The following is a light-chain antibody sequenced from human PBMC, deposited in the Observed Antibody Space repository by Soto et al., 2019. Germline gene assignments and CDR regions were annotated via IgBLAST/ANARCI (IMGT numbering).Light chain of an antibody. CDR3: QRYDAYACT. V-gene: IGKV1-5*03. CDR2: RAS. CDR1: QSIDTW. Sequence: DIQMTQSPSTLSASVGDRVTITCRASQSIDTWLAWYQQKPGKAPNLLIYRASILESGVPSSFSCSGSGREFTLTLSSMQPDDFSTYYCQRYDAYACTFGPGTKVDIK. J-gene: IGKJ3*01.